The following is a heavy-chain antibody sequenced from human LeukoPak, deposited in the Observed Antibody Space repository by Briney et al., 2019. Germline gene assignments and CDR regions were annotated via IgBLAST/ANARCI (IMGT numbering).Heavy chain of an antibody. Sequence: GGSLRLSCAASGFTFSGYEMNWVRQAPGKGLEWVSYISSSGTTIYSADSVKGRFTISRDNSKNTLYLQMNSLRAEDTAVYYCANDPLRLGELSHLDYWGQGTLVTVSS. V-gene: IGHV3-48*03. CDR2: ISSSGTTI. CDR1: GFTFSGYE. CDR3: ANDPLRLGELSHLDY. D-gene: IGHD3-16*02. J-gene: IGHJ4*02.